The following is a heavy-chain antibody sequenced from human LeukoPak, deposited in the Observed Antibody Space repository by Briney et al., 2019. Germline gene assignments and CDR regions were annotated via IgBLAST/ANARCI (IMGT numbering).Heavy chain of an antibody. V-gene: IGHV4-38-2*02. J-gene: IGHJ5*02. CDR2: IYHSGST. D-gene: IGHD4-11*01. Sequence: PSETLSLTCTVSGYSISSGYYWGWIRQPPRKGLEWIGSIYHSGSTYYNPSLKSRVTISVDTSKNQFSLKLSSVTAADTAVYYCARGPLYSKDPTPWGQGTLVTVSS. CDR1: GYSISSGYY. CDR3: ARGPLYSKDPTP.